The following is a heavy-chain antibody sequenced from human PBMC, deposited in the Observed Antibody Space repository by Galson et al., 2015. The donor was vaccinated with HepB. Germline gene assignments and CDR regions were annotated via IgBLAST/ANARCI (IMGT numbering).Heavy chain of an antibody. D-gene: IGHD4-23*01. J-gene: IGHJ4*02. CDR1: GFTVSSNY. V-gene: IGHV3-53*01. CDR2: IYSGGST. Sequence: SLRLSCAASGFTVSSNYMSWVRQAPGKGLEWVSVIYSGGSTYYADSVKGRFTISRDNSKNTLYLQMNSLRAEDTAVYYCARDLYGGNSGYWGQGTLVTVSS. CDR3: ARDLYGGNSGY.